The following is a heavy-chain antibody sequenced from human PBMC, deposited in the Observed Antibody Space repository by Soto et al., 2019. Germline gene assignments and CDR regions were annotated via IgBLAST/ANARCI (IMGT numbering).Heavy chain of an antibody. J-gene: IGHJ3*02. Sequence: QLQLQESGPGLVKPSETLSLTCTVSGGSISSSSYYWGWIRQPPGKGLEWIGSIYYSGSTYYNPSLKSRVTISVDTSKNQFSLKLSSVTAADTAVYYCARHDIVVVPAAMLGRAFDIWGQGTMVTVSS. D-gene: IGHD2-2*01. CDR3: ARHDIVVVPAAMLGRAFDI. V-gene: IGHV4-39*01. CDR2: IYYSGST. CDR1: GGSISSSSYY.